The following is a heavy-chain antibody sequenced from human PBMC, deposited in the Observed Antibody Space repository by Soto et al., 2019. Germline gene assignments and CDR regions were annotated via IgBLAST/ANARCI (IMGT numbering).Heavy chain of an antibody. CDR2: ISYDGSNK. CDR1: GFTFSSYA. J-gene: IGHJ5*02. Sequence: PGGSLRLSCAASGFTFSSYAMHWVRQAPGKGLEWVAVISYDGSNKYYADSVKGRFTISRDNSKNTLYLQMNSLRAEDTAVYYCASLVVDTAPTWFDPWGQGTLVTVSS. D-gene: IGHD5-18*01. CDR3: ASLVVDTAPTWFDP. V-gene: IGHV3-30-3*01.